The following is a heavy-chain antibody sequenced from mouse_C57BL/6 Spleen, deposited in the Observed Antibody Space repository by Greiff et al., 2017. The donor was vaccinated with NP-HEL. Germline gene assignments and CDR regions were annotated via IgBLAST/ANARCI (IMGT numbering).Heavy chain of an antibody. J-gene: IGHJ4*01. Sequence: DVHLVESGGGLVKPGGSLKLSCAASGFTFSSYAMSWVRQTPAKRLEWVATISDGGRYTYYPDNVKGRFTISRDNAKNNLYLQMSHLKSEDTAMYYCARDTTGAMDYWGQGTSVTVSS. V-gene: IGHV5-4*01. CDR2: ISDGGRYT. CDR1: GFTFSSYA. CDR3: ARDTTGAMDY. D-gene: IGHD2-12*01.